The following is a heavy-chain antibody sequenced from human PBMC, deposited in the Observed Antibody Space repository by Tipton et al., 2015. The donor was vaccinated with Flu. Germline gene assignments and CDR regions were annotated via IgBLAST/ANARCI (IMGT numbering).Heavy chain of an antibody. V-gene: IGHV4-39*07. CDR2: SHFTGGG. J-gene: IGHJ5*02. CDR1: DGSVSSSLYY. D-gene: IGHD3-9*01. Sequence: TLSLTCTVSDGSVSSSLYYWGWIRQPPGKRLGWIGHSHFTGGGSYNPSLKSRVTISQDTSKNQFSLDLTSVTAADTAVYYCVRVKTFDFIPNYFDPWGPGTLVIVSS. CDR3: VRVKTFDFIPNYFDP.